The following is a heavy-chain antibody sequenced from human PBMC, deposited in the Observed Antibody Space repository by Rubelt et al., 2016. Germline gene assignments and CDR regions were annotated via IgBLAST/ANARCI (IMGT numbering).Heavy chain of an antibody. D-gene: IGHD5-12*01. J-gene: IGHJ6*02. CDR1: GFTFSSNA. Sequence: EVQLLESGGGLVQPGGSLRLSCTASGFTFSSNAMSWVRQAPGKGLEWVSAISGSGGNTYYADSVKGRFTISRDNSKNTLYLQLNSLRAEDTALYYCARDLAFNGMDVWGQGTTVTVAS. CDR3: ARDLAFNGMDV. V-gene: IGHV3-23*01. CDR2: ISGSGGNT.